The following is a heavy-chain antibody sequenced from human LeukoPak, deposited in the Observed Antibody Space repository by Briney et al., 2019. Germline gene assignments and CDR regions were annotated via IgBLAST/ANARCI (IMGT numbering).Heavy chain of an antibody. Sequence: GASVKVSRKASGGTFSSYAISWVRQAPGQGLEWMGGIIPIFGTANYAQKFQGRVTITADESTSTAYMEPSSLRSEDTAVYYCARGTFGVVISGGAFDIWGQGTMVTVSS. J-gene: IGHJ3*02. CDR2: IIPIFGTA. CDR3: ARGTFGVVISGGAFDI. CDR1: GGTFSSYA. D-gene: IGHD3-3*01. V-gene: IGHV1-69*13.